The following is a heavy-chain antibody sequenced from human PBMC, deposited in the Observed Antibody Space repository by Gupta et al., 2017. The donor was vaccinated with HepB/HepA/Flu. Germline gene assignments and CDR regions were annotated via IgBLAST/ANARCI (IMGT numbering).Heavy chain of an antibody. J-gene: IGHJ6*03. CDR1: GGSITSSSYY. D-gene: IGHD3-22*01. CDR2: IYYSGST. Sequence: QLQLQESGPGLVKPSETLSLTCTVSGGSITSSSYYWGWIRQPPGKGLEWIGSIYYSGSTYYNPSLKSRVTISVETSKNQFSLKLSSVTAADTAVYYCARLPYYYDSRGYMDVWGKGTTVTVSS. CDR3: ARLPYYYDSRGYMDV. V-gene: IGHV4-39*01.